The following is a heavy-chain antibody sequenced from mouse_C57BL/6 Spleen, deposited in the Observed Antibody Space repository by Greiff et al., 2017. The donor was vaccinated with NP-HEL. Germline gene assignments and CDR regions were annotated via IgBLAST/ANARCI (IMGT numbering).Heavy chain of an antibody. D-gene: IGHD1-1*01. J-gene: IGHJ4*01. CDR1: GYTFTSYW. Sequence: QVQLQQPGAELVKPGASVKLSCKASGYTFTSYWMHWVKQRPGQGLEWIGMIHPNSGSTNYNEKFKSKATLTVDKSSSTAYMQLSSLTSEDSAVYYCAVNPPITTVVATDYYAMDYWGQGTSVTVSS. CDR2: IHPNSGST. CDR3: AVNPPITTVVATDYYAMDY. V-gene: IGHV1-64*01.